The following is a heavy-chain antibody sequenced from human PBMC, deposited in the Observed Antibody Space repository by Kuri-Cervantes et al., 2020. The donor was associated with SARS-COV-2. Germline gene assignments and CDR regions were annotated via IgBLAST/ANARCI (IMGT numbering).Heavy chain of an antibody. CDR1: GFTFSSYW. CDR2: ISSSSSYI. D-gene: IGHD3-22*01. J-gene: IGHJ4*02. V-gene: IGHV3-21*01. CDR3: ARVEWLLPDY. Sequence: GESLKISCAASGFTFSSYWMHWVRQAPGKGLEWVSSISSSSSYIYYADSVKGRFTISRDNAKNSLYLQMNSLRAEDTAVYYCARVEWLLPDYWGQGTLVTVSS.